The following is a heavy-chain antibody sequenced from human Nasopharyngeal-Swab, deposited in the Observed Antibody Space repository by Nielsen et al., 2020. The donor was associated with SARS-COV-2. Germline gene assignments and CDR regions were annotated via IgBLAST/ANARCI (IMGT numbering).Heavy chain of an antibody. Sequence: ESLKTPCAASGFNFSSYAMSWVRQAPGKGLEWVSAISGSGGSTYYADSVKGRFTISRDNSKNTLYLQMNSLRAEDTAVYYCAKGWQWLVRDAFDIWGQGTMVTVSS. CDR1: GFNFSSYA. V-gene: IGHV3-23*01. J-gene: IGHJ3*02. D-gene: IGHD6-19*01. CDR3: AKGWQWLVRDAFDI. CDR2: ISGSGGST.